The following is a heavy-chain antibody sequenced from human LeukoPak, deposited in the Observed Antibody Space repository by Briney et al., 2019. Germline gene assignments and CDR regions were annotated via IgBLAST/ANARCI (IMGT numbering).Heavy chain of an antibody. D-gene: IGHD5-18*01. V-gene: IGHV3-53*04. CDR3: ARDYRYRADTAMVNYYYYGMDV. Sequence: PGGSLRLSCAASGFTVSSNYMSWVRQAPGKGLEWVSVIYSGGSTYYADSVKGRFTTSRHNSKNTLYLQMNSLRAEDTAVYCCARDYRYRADTAMVNYYYYGMDVWGQGTLVIVSS. CDR2: IYSGGST. J-gene: IGHJ6*02. CDR1: GFTVSSNY.